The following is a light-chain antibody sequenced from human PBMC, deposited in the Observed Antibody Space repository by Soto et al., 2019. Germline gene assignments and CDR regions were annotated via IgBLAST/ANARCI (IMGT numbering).Light chain of an antibody. V-gene: IGKV1-5*01. CDR3: QQYHIYSGT. CDR1: ESISSW. J-gene: IGKJ1*01. CDR2: DAS. Sequence: DIQMTQSPSSPSSSVGDRVTITCRASESISSWLAWYQQKPGKAPKLLIYDASSLESGVPSRFSGSGSGTEFTLTINSLQPDDFATYYCQQYHIYSGTFGQGTKVDIK.